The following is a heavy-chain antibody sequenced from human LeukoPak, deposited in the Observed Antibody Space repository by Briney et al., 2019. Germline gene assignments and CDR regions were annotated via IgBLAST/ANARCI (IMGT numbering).Heavy chain of an antibody. CDR2: ISGSGGST. D-gene: IGHD2-2*02. Sequence: QAGGSLRLSCAASGFTFSSYAMSWVRQAPGKGLEWVSAISGSGGSTYYADSVKGRFTISRDNSKNTLYLQMNSLRAEDTAVYYCAKDRDPYCSSTSCYMSLSFLNDYWGQGTLVTVSS. J-gene: IGHJ4*02. CDR3: AKDRDPYCSSTSCYMSLSFLNDY. V-gene: IGHV3-23*01. CDR1: GFTFSSYA.